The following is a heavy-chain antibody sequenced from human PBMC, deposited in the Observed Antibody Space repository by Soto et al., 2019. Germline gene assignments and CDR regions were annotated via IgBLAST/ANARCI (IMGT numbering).Heavy chain of an antibody. CDR1: GYTFTSYA. CDR2: INAGNGNT. Sequence: ASVKVSCKASGYTFTSYAVHWVRQAPGQRLEWMGWINAGNGNTKYSQKFQGRVTITRDTSASTAYMELSSLRSDDTAVYYCAKVRADYYDGSGPNYWGQGTLVTVSS. D-gene: IGHD3-22*01. CDR3: AKVRADYYDGSGPNY. J-gene: IGHJ4*02. V-gene: IGHV1-3*01.